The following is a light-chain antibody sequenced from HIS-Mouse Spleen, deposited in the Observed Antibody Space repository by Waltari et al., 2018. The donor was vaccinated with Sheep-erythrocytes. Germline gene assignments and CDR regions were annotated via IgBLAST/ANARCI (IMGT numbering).Light chain of an antibody. CDR2: QDS. V-gene: IGLV3-1*01. J-gene: IGLJ2*01. Sequence: SYELTQPPSVSVSPGQTASITCSGDKLGAKYACWYQQKPGQSPVLVIYQDSKRPSGIPDRFSGSNSGNTATLTISGTQAMDEADYYCQAWDSSTAVFGGGTKLTVL. CDR3: QAWDSSTAV. CDR1: KLGAKY.